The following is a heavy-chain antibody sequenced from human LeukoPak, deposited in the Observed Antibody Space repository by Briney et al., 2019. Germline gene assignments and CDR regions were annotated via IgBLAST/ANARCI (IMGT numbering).Heavy chain of an antibody. Sequence: GGSLRLSCAASGLTLSSYEMNWVRQAPRKGLEWDAYISRSGSPTQYANSVKGRFTISRDNAKNSLYLHMSTLRAEDTAVYYCVGDSVCSGGSCYGRFDCWGQGAMVTVCS. CDR1: GLTLSSYE. V-gene: IGHV3-48*03. CDR3: VGDSVCSGGSCYGRFDC. J-gene: IGHJ4*02. CDR2: ISRSGSPT. D-gene: IGHD2-15*01.